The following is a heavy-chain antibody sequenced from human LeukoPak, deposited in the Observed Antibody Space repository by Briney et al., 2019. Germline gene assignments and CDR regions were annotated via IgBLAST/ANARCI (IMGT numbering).Heavy chain of an antibody. J-gene: IGHJ4*02. Sequence: SVKVSCKASGGTFSSYAISWVRQAPGQGLEWMGGIIPIFGTANYAQKFQGRVTITADESTSTAYMELSSLRSEDTAVYYCARDHDQYYDFWSGLKDWGQGTLVTVSS. D-gene: IGHD3-3*01. CDR1: GGTFSSYA. CDR3: ARDHDQYYDFWSGLKD. CDR2: IIPIFGTA. V-gene: IGHV1-69*13.